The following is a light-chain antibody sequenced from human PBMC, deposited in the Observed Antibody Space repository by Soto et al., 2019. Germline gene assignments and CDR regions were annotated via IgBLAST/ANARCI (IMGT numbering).Light chain of an antibody. V-gene: IGKV1-27*01. CDR3: QRYNTAPHT. CDR2: AAS. J-gene: IGKJ4*01. CDR1: QGISNY. Sequence: DIQMTQSPSSLSASVGDRVTITCRASQGISNYLAWYQQRPGKVPKLLIYAASTLQSGVPSRFSGSRSGIDFTLTITTLQPEDVATYYCQRYNTAPHTFGGGTRVEIK.